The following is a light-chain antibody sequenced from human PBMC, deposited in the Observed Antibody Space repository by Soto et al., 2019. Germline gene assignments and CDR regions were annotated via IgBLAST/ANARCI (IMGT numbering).Light chain of an antibody. CDR2: DAS. CDR3: QQRSNWPSIT. CDR1: QNILYN. J-gene: IGKJ5*01. V-gene: IGKV3-11*01. Sequence: EIVLTQSPATLSVSPGGRATLSCRASQNILYNLAWYQQKPGQAPKLLIYDASNRATGIPARFSGSGSGTDFSLTISSLEPEDFAVYYCQQRSNWPSITFGQGTRLEIK.